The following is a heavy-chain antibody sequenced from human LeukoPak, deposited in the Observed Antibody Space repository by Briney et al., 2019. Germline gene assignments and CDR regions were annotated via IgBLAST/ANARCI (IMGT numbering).Heavy chain of an antibody. CDR2: IYYSGST. D-gene: IGHD2-2*01. V-gene: IGHV4-39*01. Sequence: SETLSLTCTVSGDSISSSSYYWGWIRQPPGKGLEWIASIYYSGSTYYNPSLKSRVTISVDTSKNQFSLKLSSVTAADTAVYYCARLGYCSSTSCSRSYNWFDPWGQGTLVTVSS. CDR3: ARLGYCSSTSCSRSYNWFDP. CDR1: GDSISSSSYY. J-gene: IGHJ5*02.